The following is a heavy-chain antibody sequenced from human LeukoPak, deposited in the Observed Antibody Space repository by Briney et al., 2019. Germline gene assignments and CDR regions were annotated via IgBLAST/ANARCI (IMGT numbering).Heavy chain of an antibody. CDR3: ASEHCSSGWYGDFCY. V-gene: IGHV4-4*07. CDR1: GGSISSYY. J-gene: IGHJ4*02. Sequence: SETLSLTCTVSGGSISSYYWSWIRQPAGKGLEWIGRIYTSGSTNYNPSLKSRVTMSVDTSKNQFSLKLSSVTAADTAVYYCASEHCSSGWYGDFCYWGQGTLVTVSS. D-gene: IGHD6-19*01. CDR2: IYTSGST.